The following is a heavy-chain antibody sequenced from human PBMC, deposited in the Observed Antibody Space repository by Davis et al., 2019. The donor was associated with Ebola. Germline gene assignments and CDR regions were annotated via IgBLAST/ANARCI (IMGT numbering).Heavy chain of an antibody. CDR2: IYTTGST. CDR1: GDSISSGSYY. J-gene: IGHJ4*02. CDR3: ARDRQDSRAYGF. Sequence: SETLSLTCTVSGDSISSGSYYWSWIRQPAGKGLEWIGHIYTTGSTNYNPSLKSRVTISADTSKNQFSLRLKSVTAADTAMHFCARDRQDSRAYGFWGQGTLVTVSS. D-gene: IGHD3-22*01. V-gene: IGHV4-61*09.